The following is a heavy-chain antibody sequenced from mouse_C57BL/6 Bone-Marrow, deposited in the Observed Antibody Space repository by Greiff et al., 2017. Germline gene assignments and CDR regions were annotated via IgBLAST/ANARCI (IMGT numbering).Heavy chain of an antibody. Sequence: QVQLQQSGAELVMPGASVKLSCKASGYTFTSYWLHWVKQRPGQGLEWIGEIDPSDSYTNYNPKFKGKSTLTADKSSSTAYMPLTSLTSEYSAVYYGALLSSAMDYWGQGTSVTVSS. J-gene: IGHJ4*01. CDR1: GYTFTSYW. V-gene: IGHV1-69*01. CDR3: ALLSSAMDY. CDR2: IDPSDSYT.